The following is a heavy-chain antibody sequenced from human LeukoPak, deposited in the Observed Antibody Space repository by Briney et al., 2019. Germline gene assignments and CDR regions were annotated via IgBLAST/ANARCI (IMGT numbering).Heavy chain of an antibody. D-gene: IGHD6-19*01. CDR3: AKEITRPNRAVAGLNY. CDR1: GFSFSSYG. V-gene: IGHV3-30*18. Sequence: GGSLRLSCAASGFSFSSYGMHWVRQAPGKGLEWVALIPYDGSNKYYADSVKGRFTISRDNSKNTLYLQMNSLRAEDTAVYYCAKEITRPNRAVAGLNYWGQGTLVTVSS. J-gene: IGHJ4*02. CDR2: IPYDGSNK.